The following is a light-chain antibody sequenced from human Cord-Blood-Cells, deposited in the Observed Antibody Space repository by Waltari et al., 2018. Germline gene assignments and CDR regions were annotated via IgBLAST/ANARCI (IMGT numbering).Light chain of an antibody. CDR3: SSYTSSSTPYV. CDR1: SSDVGGYNY. CDR2: DVS. V-gene: IGLV2-14*01. Sequence: QSALTTPASVSGSPGQSITISCTGTSSDVGGYNYVSWYQQHPGKAPKLMIYDVSNRPSGVSNRFSGSKSGNTASLTISGLQAEYDADYYCSSYTSSSTPYVFGTGTKVTVL. J-gene: IGLJ1*01.